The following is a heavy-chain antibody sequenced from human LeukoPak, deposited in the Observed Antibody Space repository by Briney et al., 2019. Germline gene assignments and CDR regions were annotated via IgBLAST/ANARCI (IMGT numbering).Heavy chain of an antibody. CDR3: AREQSGTRGWYTVDY. Sequence: GGSLRLSCAASGFTFSTYAITWVRQGPGKGLEWVSAIRPDGDRTFYANSVRGRFTISRDNSKDTVYLQINGLRVEDTAVYYCAREQSGTRGWYTVDYWGQGTLVTVSS. CDR2: IRPDGDRT. CDR1: GFTFSTYA. V-gene: IGHV3-23*01. J-gene: IGHJ4*02. D-gene: IGHD6-19*01.